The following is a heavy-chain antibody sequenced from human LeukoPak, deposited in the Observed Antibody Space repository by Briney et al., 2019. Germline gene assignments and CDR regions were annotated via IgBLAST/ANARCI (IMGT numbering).Heavy chain of an antibody. CDR3: ARAGVPLGGAVAGTYYFDY. D-gene: IGHD6-19*01. J-gene: IGHJ4*02. CDR2: ISSSSSYI. V-gene: IGHV3-21*01. CDR1: GFTFSSYS. Sequence: GGSLRLSCAASGFTFSSYSMNWVRQAPGKGLEWVSSISSSSSYIHYADSVKGRFTISRDNAKNSLYLQMNSLRAEDTAVYYCARAGVPLGGAVAGTYYFDYWGQGTLVTVSS.